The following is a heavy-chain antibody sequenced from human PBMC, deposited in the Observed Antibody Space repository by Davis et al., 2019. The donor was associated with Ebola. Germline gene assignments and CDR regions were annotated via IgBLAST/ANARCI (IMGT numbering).Heavy chain of an antibody. J-gene: IGHJ6*02. Sequence: PGGSLRLSCAASGFTFSGSAMHWVRQASGKGLEWVGRIRSKANSYATAYAASVKGRFTISRDDSKNTAYLQMNSLRAEDTAVYYCARSSIAARPGYYYGMDVWGQGTTVTVSS. V-gene: IGHV3-73*01. CDR3: ARSSIAARPGYYYGMDV. D-gene: IGHD6-6*01. CDR1: GFTFSGSA. CDR2: IRSKANSYAT.